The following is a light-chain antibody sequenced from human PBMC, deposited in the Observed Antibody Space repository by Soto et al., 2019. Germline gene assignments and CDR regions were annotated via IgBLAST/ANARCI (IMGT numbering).Light chain of an antibody. V-gene: IGKV3-15*01. J-gene: IGKJ1*01. Sequence: EIVMTQPPATLSVSPGERATLSCRASQSVSSNLAWYQQKPGQAPRLLIYGASTRATGIPARFSGSGSGTEFTLTISSLQSEVFAVYSCQQYNNWLRTFGQGTKV. CDR3: QQYNNWLRT. CDR1: QSVSSN. CDR2: GAS.